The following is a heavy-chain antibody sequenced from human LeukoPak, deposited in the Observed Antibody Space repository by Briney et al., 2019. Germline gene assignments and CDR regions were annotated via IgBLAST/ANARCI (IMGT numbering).Heavy chain of an antibody. CDR1: GFTFSSYS. CDR3: ASGRTRFDP. Sequence: GGSLRLSCAASGFTFSSYSMNWVRQAPGKGLEWVSYISSSSSTIYYADSVKGRFTISRDNAKNSLCLQMNSLRAEDTAVYYCASGRTRFDPWGQGTLVTVSS. CDR2: ISSSSSTI. V-gene: IGHV3-48*04. J-gene: IGHJ5*02.